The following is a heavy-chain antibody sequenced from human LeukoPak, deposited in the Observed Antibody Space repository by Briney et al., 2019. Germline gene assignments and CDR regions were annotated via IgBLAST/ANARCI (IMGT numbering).Heavy chain of an antibody. D-gene: IGHD3-10*01. Sequence: SETLSLTCTVSGGSTSSSSYYWGWIRQPPGKGLEWIGYIYYSGSTNYNPSLKSRVTISVDTSKNQFSLKLSSVTAADTAVYYCARDSITMVRGVIITYYMDVWGKGTTVTISS. J-gene: IGHJ6*03. V-gene: IGHV4-61*01. CDR1: GGSTSSSSYY. CDR3: ARDSITMVRGVIITYYMDV. CDR2: IYYSGST.